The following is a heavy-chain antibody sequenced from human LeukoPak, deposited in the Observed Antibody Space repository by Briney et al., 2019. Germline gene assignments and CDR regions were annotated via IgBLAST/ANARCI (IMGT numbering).Heavy chain of an antibody. CDR3: TRRGSGNGGNYAGMDV. CDR1: CGSISSDVHY. J-gene: IGHJ6*02. V-gene: IGHV4-39*01. Sequence: SETLSLTCTVACGSISSDVHYWDWIRQAPLKWLEWIGSLLYNGNTWYNPSLESRVTISVDTSDNQFSLRLTSVNAADTALYFCTRRGSGNGGNYAGMDVWGPGTSVTVSS. D-gene: IGHD2-8*01. CDR2: LLYNGNT.